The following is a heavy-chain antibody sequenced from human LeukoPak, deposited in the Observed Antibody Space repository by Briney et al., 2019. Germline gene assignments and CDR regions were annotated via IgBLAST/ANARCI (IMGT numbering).Heavy chain of an antibody. J-gene: IGHJ4*02. V-gene: IGHV3-33*01. CDR3: AAGEPYVY. Sequence: PGGSQRLSCAASGFTFTTYGMHWVRQAPGKGLEWVAIIWYDGSNKYYADSVKGRFTISRNNSKNTLYLQMNNLRADDTAVYYCAAGEPYVYWGQGTLVTVSS. D-gene: IGHD1-14*01. CDR1: GFTFTTYG. CDR2: IWYDGSNK.